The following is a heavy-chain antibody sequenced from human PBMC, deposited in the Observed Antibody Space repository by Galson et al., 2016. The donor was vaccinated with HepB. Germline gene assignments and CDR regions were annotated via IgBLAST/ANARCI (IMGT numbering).Heavy chain of an antibody. J-gene: IGHJ4*02. V-gene: IGHV3-48*04. CDR2: ISFRSETI. CDR1: GFTFSGYD. D-gene: IGHD2-21*02. CDR3: ARLGTCGRDCYSFDY. Sequence: SLRLSCAASGFTFSGYDMVWVRQAPGKGLEWVSYISFRSETIYYADSVKGRFTISRDNAKNALFLQMSSLRAEDTAVYYCARLGTCGRDCYSFDYWGQGILVTVS.